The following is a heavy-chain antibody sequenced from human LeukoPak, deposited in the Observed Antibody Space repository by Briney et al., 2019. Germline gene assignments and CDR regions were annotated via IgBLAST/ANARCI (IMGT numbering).Heavy chain of an antibody. J-gene: IGHJ3*02. CDR1: GFTLSSYE. CDR3: GASRQYVGAFDI. V-gene: IGHV3-48*03. D-gene: IGHD3-16*01. Sequence: GGSLRLSCAASGFTLSSYELYWVRQAPGKGLEWISYISSSSTTIKYADSVRGRFTISRDDAGESLYLQMNSLRAEDTAIYYCGASRQYVGAFDIWGQGTLVTVSS. CDR2: ISSSSTTI.